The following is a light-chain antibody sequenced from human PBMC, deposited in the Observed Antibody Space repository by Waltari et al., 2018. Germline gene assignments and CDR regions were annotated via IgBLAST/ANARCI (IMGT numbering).Light chain of an antibody. CDR3: QQGYSTRFT. J-gene: IGKJ3*01. Sequence: TCRASHNINIYLNWYQQKPGRAPKLLIHGASSLHTGVPSRFSGSGSGTDFTLTISSLQPEDFATYCCQQGYSTRFTFGPGTIVDMK. CDR2: GAS. V-gene: IGKV1-39*01. CDR1: HNINIY.